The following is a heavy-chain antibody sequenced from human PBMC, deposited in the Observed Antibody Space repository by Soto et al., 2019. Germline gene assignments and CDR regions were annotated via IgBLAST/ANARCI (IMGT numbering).Heavy chain of an antibody. J-gene: IGHJ1*01. CDR3: ARDRVESGYPEYFQH. V-gene: IGHV3-53*01. Sequence: GGSLRLSCAASGVTVSSNYMSWVRQAPGKGLEWVSVIYSGGSTYYADSVKGRFTISRDNSKNTLYLQMNSLRAEDTAVYYCARDRVESGYPEYFQHWGQGTLVTSPQ. CDR2: IYSGGST. D-gene: IGHD3-22*01. CDR1: GVTVSSNY.